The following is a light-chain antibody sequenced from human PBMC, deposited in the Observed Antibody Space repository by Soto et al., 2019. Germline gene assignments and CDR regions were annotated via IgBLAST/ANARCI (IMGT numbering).Light chain of an antibody. CDR2: NAS. V-gene: IGKV1-5*03. J-gene: IGKJ1*01. CDR1: QTISSW. CDR3: QHYNSYSEA. Sequence: DIQLTQSPSTLSGSVGDRVTITCRASQTISSWLAWYQQKPGKAPKLLIYNASTLKRGVPSRCSGSGAGTEFTLTISSLQPDDVATYYCQHYNSYSEAFGQGTKVDIK.